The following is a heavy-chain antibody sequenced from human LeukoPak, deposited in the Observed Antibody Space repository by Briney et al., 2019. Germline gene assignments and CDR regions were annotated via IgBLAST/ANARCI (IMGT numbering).Heavy chain of an antibody. D-gene: IGHD2-2*01. CDR1: GFTFSSYA. J-gene: IGHJ6*02. CDR2: IKQDGSEK. CDR3: AREPYQLLYYYYYGMDV. V-gene: IGHV3-7*01. Sequence: GGSLRLSCAASGFTFSSYARSWVRQAPGKGLEWVANIKQDGSEKYYVDSVKGRFTISRDNAKNSLYLQMNSLRAEDTAVYYCAREPYQLLYYYYYGMDVWGQGTTVTVSS.